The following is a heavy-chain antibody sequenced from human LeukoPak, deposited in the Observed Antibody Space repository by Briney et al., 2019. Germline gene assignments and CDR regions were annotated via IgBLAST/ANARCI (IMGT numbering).Heavy chain of an antibody. D-gene: IGHD2-21*02. J-gene: IGHJ3*02. CDR3: SREFPFCGADCFSGVFDI. Sequence: GASVKVSCKASGYTFSSYGINWVRQAPGQGLEWMGWISVINNGNTRYAQNFQGRLTMTTDTSTATAYMGLRSLRSDDTAVYYCSREFPFCGADCFSGVFDIWGQGTMVTVS. CDR1: GYTFSSYG. CDR2: ISVINNGNT. V-gene: IGHV1-18*01.